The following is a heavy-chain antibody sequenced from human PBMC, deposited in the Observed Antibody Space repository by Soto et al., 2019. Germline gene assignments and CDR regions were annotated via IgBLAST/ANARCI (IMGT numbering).Heavy chain of an antibody. CDR3: AKLRGNYTAFDY. CDR1: GFTLSSYT. Sequence: GGSLRLSCAASGFTLSSYTMTWVSQAAGKGLEWVASIKQDGSVQHYMNSVKGRFTISRDNAEKSLHLQMNRLRPEDTGVYYCAKLRGNYTAFDYWGQGARVPVPQ. CDR2: IKQDGSVQ. V-gene: IGHV3-7*03. J-gene: IGHJ4*02. D-gene: IGHD4-17*01.